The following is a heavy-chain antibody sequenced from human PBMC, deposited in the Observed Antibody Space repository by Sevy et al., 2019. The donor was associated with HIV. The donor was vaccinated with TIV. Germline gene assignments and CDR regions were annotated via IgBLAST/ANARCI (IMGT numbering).Heavy chain of an antibody. CDR3: ATAITAAGYAFDI. CDR1: GYSFTSYW. CDR2: IYPRDSDT. J-gene: IGHJ3*02. Sequence: GESLKLACKASGYSFTSYWIGWVRQMPGKGLEWMGIIYPRDSDTRYSPSFEGQVTISADKSISTAYLQWRRLKASDTAMYYCATAITAAGYAFDIWGQGTLVTVSS. V-gene: IGHV5-51*01. D-gene: IGHD6-13*01.